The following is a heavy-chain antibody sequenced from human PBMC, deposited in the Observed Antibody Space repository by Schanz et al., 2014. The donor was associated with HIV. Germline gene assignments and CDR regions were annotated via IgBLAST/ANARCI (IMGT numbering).Heavy chain of an antibody. V-gene: IGHV3-30*18. Sequence: QMPLVESGGGLVKPGGSLRLSCAASGFTFSTYGMHWVRQAPGKGLEWVAVISYDGSNEYYGDSVKGRFTISRDNSKNTLYLQMNSLRREDTAVYYCAKVGRIYSTTWIDYWGQGTLVTVSS. CDR3: AKVGRIYSTTWIDY. D-gene: IGHD2-2*01. CDR2: ISYDGSNE. J-gene: IGHJ4*02. CDR1: GFTFSTYG.